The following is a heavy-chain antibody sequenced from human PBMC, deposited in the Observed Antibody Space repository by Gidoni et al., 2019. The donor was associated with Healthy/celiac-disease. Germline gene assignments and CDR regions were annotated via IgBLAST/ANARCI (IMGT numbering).Heavy chain of an antibody. D-gene: IGHD2-2*01. CDR3: ARYCSSTSCSHYYYYGMDV. CDR2: ISAYNGNT. J-gene: IGHJ6*02. Sequence: QLVQSGAEVKKPGASVQVSCKSSGYTFTSYGISWVRQAPGQGLEWMGWISAYNGNTNYAQKLQGRVTMTTDTSTSTAYMELRSLRSDDTAVYYCARYCSSTSCSHYYYYGMDVWGQGTTVTVSS. V-gene: IGHV1-18*01. CDR1: GYTFTSYG.